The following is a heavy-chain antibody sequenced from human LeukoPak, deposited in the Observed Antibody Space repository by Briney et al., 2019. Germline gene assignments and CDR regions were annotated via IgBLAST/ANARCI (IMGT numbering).Heavy chain of an antibody. CDR1: GGSISSGSYY. V-gene: IGHV4-39*07. J-gene: IGHJ4*02. D-gene: IGHD4-23*01. Sequence: SETLSLTCTVSGGSISSGSYYWGWIRQPPGKGLEWIGNIYYSGSTYYNPSLKSRVTISVDTSKNQFSLKLSFVTAADTAVYYCARAYYGGNERYFDYWGQGTLVTVSS. CDR2: IYYSGST. CDR3: ARAYYGGNERYFDY.